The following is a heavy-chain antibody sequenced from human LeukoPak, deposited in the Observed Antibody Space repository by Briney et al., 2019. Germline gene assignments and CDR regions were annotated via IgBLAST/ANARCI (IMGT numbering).Heavy chain of an antibody. CDR2: ISGSGGST. J-gene: IGHJ4*02. CDR3: AKDMTMIVVVTYDY. D-gene: IGHD3-22*01. V-gene: IGHV3-23*01. Sequence: PGGSLRLSCAASGFTFSSYGMIWVRQAPGKGLEWVSGISGSGGSTYVADSVKGRFTISRDNSKNTLYLQMNSLRAEDTAVYYCAKDMTMIVVVTYDYWGQGTLVTVSS. CDR1: GFTFSSYG.